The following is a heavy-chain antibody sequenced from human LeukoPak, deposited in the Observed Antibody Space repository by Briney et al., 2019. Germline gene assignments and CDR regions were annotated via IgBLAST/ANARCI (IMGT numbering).Heavy chain of an antibody. CDR1: GFTFSSYS. CDR3: AKVATPTKHYYYYGMDV. V-gene: IGHV3-21*04. J-gene: IGHJ6*02. D-gene: IGHD5-12*01. CDR2: ISSSSSYI. Sequence: GGSLRLSCAASGFTFSSYSMNWVRQAPGKGLEWVSSISSSSSYIYYADSVKGRFTISRDNAKNSLYLQMNSLRAEDTAVYYCAKVATPTKHYYYYGMDVWGQGTTVTVSS.